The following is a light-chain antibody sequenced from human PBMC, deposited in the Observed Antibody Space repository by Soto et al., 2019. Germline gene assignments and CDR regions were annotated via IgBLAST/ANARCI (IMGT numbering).Light chain of an antibody. J-gene: IGKJ1*01. CDR2: GAS. V-gene: IGKV3-15*01. Sequence: IVMTQSPATLSVSPGERATLSCRASQSINSNLAWYQQKPGQAPRLLIYGASTRATGIPGRFSGSGSGTEFTLTISSLQSEDFVVYYCQQYNNWPRTFGQGTKVDIK. CDR3: QQYNNWPRT. CDR1: QSINSN.